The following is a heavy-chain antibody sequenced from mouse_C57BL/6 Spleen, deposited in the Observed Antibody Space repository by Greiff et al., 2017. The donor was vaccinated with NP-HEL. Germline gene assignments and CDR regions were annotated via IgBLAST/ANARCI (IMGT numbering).Heavy chain of an antibody. J-gene: IGHJ4*01. D-gene: IGHD2-5*01. CDR3: ARGGSNYVRDYAMDY. Sequence: VQLQQSGAELVKPGASVKISCKASGYAFSSYWMNWVKQRPGKGLEWIGQIYPGDGDTTYNGKFKGKATLTADKSSSTAYMQLSSLTSEDSAVYFCARGGSNYVRDYAMDYWGQGTSVTVSS. CDR2: IYPGDGDT. V-gene: IGHV1-80*01. CDR1: GYAFSSYW.